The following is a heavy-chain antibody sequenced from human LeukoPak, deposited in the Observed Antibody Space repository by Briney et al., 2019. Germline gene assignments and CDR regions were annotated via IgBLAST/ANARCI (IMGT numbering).Heavy chain of an antibody. CDR2: ISAYNGNT. V-gene: IGHV1-18*04. CDR3: ARFGIAAAGTAGYNWFDP. J-gene: IGHJ5*02. Sequence: ASVKVSCKASGYTFTSYGISWVRQAPGQGLEWMGWISAYNGNTNYAQKLQGRVTMTKDTSTSTAYMELRGLRSDDTAVYYCARFGIAAAGTAGYNWFDPWGQGTLVTVSS. CDR1: GYTFTSYG. D-gene: IGHD6-13*01.